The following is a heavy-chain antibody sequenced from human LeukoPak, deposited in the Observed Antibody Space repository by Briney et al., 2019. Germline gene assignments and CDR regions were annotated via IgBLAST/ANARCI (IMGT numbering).Heavy chain of an antibody. CDR3: ARFDSRSYLFDS. D-gene: IGHD3-22*01. J-gene: IGHJ4*02. Sequence: SETLSLTCTVSGGSISSGSYYWSWIRQPAGKGLEWIGRIYTSGSTNYNPSLKSRVTISVDTSKNQFSLKLSSVTAADTAVYYCARFDSRSYLFDSWGQGTLVTVSS. CDR2: IYTSGST. CDR1: GGSISSGSYY. V-gene: IGHV4-61*02.